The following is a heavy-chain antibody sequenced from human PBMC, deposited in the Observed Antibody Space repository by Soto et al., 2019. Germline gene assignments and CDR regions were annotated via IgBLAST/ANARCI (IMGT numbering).Heavy chain of an antibody. Sequence: VEVCCKACGYSLNSYTIHWSCQAPGQRFEWMGWINAGNGHTRYSQKFQGRVTITTDTAASTAYMELNSLTSEDTAVYYCARDADSMPYYFDNWGQGTLVTVSS. CDR3: ARDADSMPYYFDN. CDR2: INAGNGHT. D-gene: IGHD3-3*02. CDR1: GYSLNSYT. V-gene: IGHV1-3*01. J-gene: IGHJ4*02.